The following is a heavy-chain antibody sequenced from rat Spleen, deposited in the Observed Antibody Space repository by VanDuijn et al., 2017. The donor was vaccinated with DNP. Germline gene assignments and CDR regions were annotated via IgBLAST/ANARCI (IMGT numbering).Heavy chain of an antibody. CDR2: ISYDGSDT. CDR1: GITFSDHN. CDR3: ARHARPYGSYDY. V-gene: IGHV5-7*01. J-gene: IGHJ2*01. Sequence: EVQLVESGGGLVQPGRSLKLSCAVSGITFSDHNMAWVRQAPKKSLEWVATISYDGSDTYYRDSMKGRFTISRDNAKSTLYLQMDSLRSEDTATYYCARHARPYGSYDYWGQGVMVTVSS. D-gene: IGHD1-8*01.